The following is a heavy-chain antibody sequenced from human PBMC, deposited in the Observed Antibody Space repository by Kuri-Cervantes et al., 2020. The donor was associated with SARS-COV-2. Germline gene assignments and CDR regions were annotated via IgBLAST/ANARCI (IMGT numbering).Heavy chain of an antibody. D-gene: IGHD3-10*01. CDR3: ARVGVYYMDV. J-gene: IGHJ6*03. CDR1: GGSISSYY. V-gene: IGHV4-59*12. CDR2: IYYSGST. Sequence: SETLSLTCTGSGGSISSYYWSWIRQPPGKGLEWIGYIYYSGSTNYNPSLKSRVTISVDTSKNQFSLKLSSVTAADTAVYYCARVGVYYMDVWGEGTTVTVSS.